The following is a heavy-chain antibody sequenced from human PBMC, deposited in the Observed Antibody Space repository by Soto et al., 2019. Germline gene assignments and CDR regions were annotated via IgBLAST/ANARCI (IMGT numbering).Heavy chain of an antibody. J-gene: IGHJ6*03. CDR1: GGSISSSSSY. CDR2: IYYSGTT. Sequence: SETLSLTCTVSGGSISSSSSYWGWIRQPPGKGLEWVGSIYYSGTTYYNPSVKSRVSISVDMSKNQFSLKLNSVTAADTAVYYCARLDYYYYYIDVWGKGTTVTVSS. CDR3: ARLDYYYYYIDV. V-gene: IGHV4-39*01.